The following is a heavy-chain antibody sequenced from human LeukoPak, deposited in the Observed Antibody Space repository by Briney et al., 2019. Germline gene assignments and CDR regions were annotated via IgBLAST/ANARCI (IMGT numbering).Heavy chain of an antibody. Sequence: VKVSCKVSGYTFTEYYMHWVRQAPGKGLEWMVFVDPEDGKTKYADKVQGRFTITPDTSTHTVYMELNSLRSEDTAVYYCATAVHSSGSYYFDYWGQGTLVTVSS. D-gene: IGHD1-26*01. J-gene: IGHJ4*02. CDR3: ATAVHSSGSYYFDY. V-gene: IGHV1-69-2*01. CDR2: VDPEDGKT. CDR1: GYTFTEYY.